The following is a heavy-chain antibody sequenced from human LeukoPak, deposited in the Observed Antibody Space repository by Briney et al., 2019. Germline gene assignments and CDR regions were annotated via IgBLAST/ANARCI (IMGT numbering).Heavy chain of an antibody. J-gene: IGHJ6*03. CDR1: GFTFTNYA. CDR2: ISGSGGST. Sequence: GGSLRLSCAASGFTFTNYAMDWVRQAPGKGLEWVSAISGSGGSTYYADSVKGRFTISRDTSKNPLDLQMNSLRAEDTAVYYCAKGSGDSTGYYYAYYYYMDVWGKGTTVTVSS. V-gene: IGHV3-23*01. CDR3: AKGSGDSTGYYYAYYYYMDV. D-gene: IGHD3-22*01.